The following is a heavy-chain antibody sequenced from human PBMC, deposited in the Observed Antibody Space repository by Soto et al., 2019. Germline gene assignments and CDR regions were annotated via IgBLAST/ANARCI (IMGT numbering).Heavy chain of an antibody. CDR2: INPNSYVT. V-gene: IGHV1-2*02. Sequence: QVQLVQSGAEVKKPGASVKVSCKASGYTFNSYYIHWVRQAPGQGLEWMGWINPNSYVTSYAQSFQDRVTMTSDMPITTAYMELTRLRSDDTAVYYCVRVGFNSHYDFDYWGQGTLSTVSS. CDR1: GYTFNSYY. J-gene: IGHJ4*02. D-gene: IGHD3-16*01. CDR3: VRVGFNSHYDFDY.